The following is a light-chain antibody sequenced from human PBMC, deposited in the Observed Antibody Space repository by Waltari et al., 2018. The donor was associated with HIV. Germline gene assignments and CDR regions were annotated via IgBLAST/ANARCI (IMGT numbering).Light chain of an antibody. Sequence: QSVLTQPPSASGTPGQRVTISCSGSSSNIGSNYVYWYQQLPGTTPKLLIYRNNPRPSAVPDRFAGSKSGTSASLASSGLRSEDEADYYCAAWDASLSGNWVFGGGTKLTVL. CDR3: AAWDASLSGNWV. CDR1: SSNIGSNY. J-gene: IGLJ3*02. CDR2: RNN. V-gene: IGLV1-47*01.